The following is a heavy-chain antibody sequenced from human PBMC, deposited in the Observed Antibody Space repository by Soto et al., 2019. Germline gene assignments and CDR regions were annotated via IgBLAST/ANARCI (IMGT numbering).Heavy chain of an antibody. CDR2: IWYDGSNK. Sequence: PGGSLRLSCAASGFTFSSYGMHWVRQAPGKGLEWVAVIWYDGSNKYYADSVKGRFTISRDNSKNTLYLQMNSLRAEDTAVYYCARDAGYSNYGWAYNWFDPWGQGTLVTVSS. V-gene: IGHV3-33*01. CDR1: GFTFSSYG. CDR3: ARDAGYSNYGWAYNWFDP. D-gene: IGHD4-4*01. J-gene: IGHJ5*02.